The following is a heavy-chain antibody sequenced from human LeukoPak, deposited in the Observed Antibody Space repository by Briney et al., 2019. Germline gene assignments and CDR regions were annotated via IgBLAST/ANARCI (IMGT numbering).Heavy chain of an antibody. CDR3: ARHSQARRSFDY. J-gene: IGHJ4*02. Sequence: SETLSLTCSVSGGSISSSSYSWGWIRQRPGKGLEWIGSIYYSGSTYYNPPLKSRVTISVDTSKNQFSLKLSSVTAADTAVYYCARHSQARRSFDYWGQGTLVTVSS. D-gene: IGHD3-3*01. V-gene: IGHV4-39*01. CDR1: GGSISSSSYS. CDR2: IYYSGST.